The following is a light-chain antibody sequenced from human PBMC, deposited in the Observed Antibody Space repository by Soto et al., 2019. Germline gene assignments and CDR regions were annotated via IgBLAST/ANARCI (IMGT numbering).Light chain of an antibody. CDR3: QQCSNWPPIT. CDR2: GAS. CDR1: QSVSNNY. J-gene: IGKJ5*01. Sequence: EIVLTQSPGTLSLSPGERATLSCRASQSVSNNYLAWYQQKPGQAPRLLIYGASTRATGIPDRFSGSGSGTDFTLTISSLESEDFAVYYCQQCSNWPPITFGQGTRLEIK. V-gene: IGKV3-20*01.